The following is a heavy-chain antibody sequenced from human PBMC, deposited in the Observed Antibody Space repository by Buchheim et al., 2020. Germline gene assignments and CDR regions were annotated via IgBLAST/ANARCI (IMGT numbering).Heavy chain of an antibody. CDR1: GGSISSGDYY. J-gene: IGHJ6*02. D-gene: IGHD3-10*01. CDR2: IYYSGST. CDR3: ARVFESTAGSYYYYGMDV. Sequence: QVQLQESGPGLVKPSQTLSLTCTVSGGSISSGDYYWSWIRQPPGKGLEWIGYIYYSGSTYFNPSLKSRVTISVDTSKNQFSLKLSSVTAADTAVYYCARVFESTAGSYYYYGMDVWGQGTT. V-gene: IGHV4-30-4*01.